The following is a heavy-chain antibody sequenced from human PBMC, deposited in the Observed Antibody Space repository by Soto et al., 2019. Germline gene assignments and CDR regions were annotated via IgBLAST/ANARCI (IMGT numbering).Heavy chain of an antibody. CDR3: AREISSSWYRSRSYYYYGMDV. Sequence: PGGSLRLSCAASGFTFSSYAMHWVRQAPGKGLEWVAVISYDGSNKYYADSVKGRFTISRDNSKNTLYLQMNSLRAEDTAVYYCAREISSSWYRSRSYYYYGMDVWGQGTTVTVSS. CDR2: ISYDGSNK. V-gene: IGHV3-30-3*01. D-gene: IGHD6-13*01. J-gene: IGHJ6*02. CDR1: GFTFSSYA.